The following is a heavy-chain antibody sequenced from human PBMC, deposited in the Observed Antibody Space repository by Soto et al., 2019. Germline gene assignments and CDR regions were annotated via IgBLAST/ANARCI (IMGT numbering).Heavy chain of an antibody. CDR1: GDSVSSGRYH. CDR3: ARGRLTSGTVAAGSWCLYYFYGMDI. D-gene: IGHD6-13*01. CDR2: IYNSGST. Sequence: SSETLSLTCIVSGDSVSSGRYHWSWIRQSPGKGVEWIGDIYNSGSTKYNPSLKDRVTISEDTSENEFSLKLTSVTAADTALYYCARGRLTSGTVAAGSWCLYYFYGMDIWGQGTTVTVSS. V-gene: IGHV4-61*01. J-gene: IGHJ6*02.